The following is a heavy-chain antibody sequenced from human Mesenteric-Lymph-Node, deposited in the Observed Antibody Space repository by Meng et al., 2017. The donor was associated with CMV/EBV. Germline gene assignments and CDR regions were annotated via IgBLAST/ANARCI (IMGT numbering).Heavy chain of an antibody. J-gene: IGHJ4*02. D-gene: IGHD1-26*01. V-gene: IGHV1-3*01. Sequence: CKASGYTFTDYAIRWVRQAPGQRLEGMGWINVGNGRIKYSQTLQGRITFTRDTSASTAYMELSSLRSEDTALYYCARVFIVDDYFDYWGQGTLVTVSS. CDR1: GYTFTDYA. CDR3: ARVFIVDDYFDY. CDR2: INVGNGRI.